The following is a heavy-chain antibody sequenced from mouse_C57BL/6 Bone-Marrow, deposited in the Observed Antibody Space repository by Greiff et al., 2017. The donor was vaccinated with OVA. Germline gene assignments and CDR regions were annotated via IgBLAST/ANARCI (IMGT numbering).Heavy chain of an antibody. V-gene: IGHV5-16*01. Sequence: EVKLVESEGGLVQPGSSMKLSCTASGFTFSDYYMAWVRQVPEKGLEWVANINYDGSSTYYLDSLKSRFIISRDNAKNILYLQMCSLKSEDTATYYCARDYYGSFAYWGQGTLVTVSA. J-gene: IGHJ3*01. D-gene: IGHD1-1*01. CDR2: INYDGSST. CDR3: ARDYYGSFAY. CDR1: GFTFSDYY.